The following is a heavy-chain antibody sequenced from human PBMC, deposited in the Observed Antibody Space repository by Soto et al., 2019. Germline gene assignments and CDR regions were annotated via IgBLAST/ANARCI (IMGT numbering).Heavy chain of an antibody. J-gene: IGHJ4*02. D-gene: IGHD3-3*01. CDR2: ISGSGGST. V-gene: IGHV3-23*01. CDR3: AKLPPLRFLEWLSTFDY. Sequence: GGSLRLSCAASGFTFSSYAMSWVRQAPGKGLEWVSAISGSGGSTYYADSVKGRFTISRDNSKNTLYLQMNSLRAEDTAVYYCAKLPPLRFLEWLSTFDYWGQGTLVTVSS. CDR1: GFTFSSYA.